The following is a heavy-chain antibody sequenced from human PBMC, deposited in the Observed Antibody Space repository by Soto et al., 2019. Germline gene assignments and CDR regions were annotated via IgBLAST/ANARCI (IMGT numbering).Heavy chain of an antibody. D-gene: IGHD6-19*01. CDR3: AKDGIAVDIMGPNYYYYYGMDV. CDR1: GFTFSSYG. CDR2: ISYDGSNK. Sequence: QVQLVESGGGVVQPGRSPRLSCAASGFTFSSYGMHWVRQAPGKGLEWVAVISYDGSNKYYADSVKGRFTISRDNSKNTLYLQMNSLRAEDTAVYYCAKDGIAVDIMGPNYYYYYGMDVWGQGTTVTVSS. V-gene: IGHV3-30*18. J-gene: IGHJ6*02.